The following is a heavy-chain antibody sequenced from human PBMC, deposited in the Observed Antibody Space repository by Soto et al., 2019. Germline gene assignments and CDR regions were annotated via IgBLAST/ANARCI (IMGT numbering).Heavy chain of an antibody. Sequence: PGGSLRLSCAASGFSFSDYSMNWVRQAPGKGLEWVSSIGRSGTTTYYTDSVKGRFTISRDNSKNTLYLQMNSLRAEDTAVYYCAKDGNNWNVNWFDPWGQGTLVTVSS. V-gene: IGHV3-23*01. D-gene: IGHD1-1*01. CDR2: IGRSGTTT. CDR3: AKDGNNWNVNWFDP. CDR1: GFSFSDYS. J-gene: IGHJ5*02.